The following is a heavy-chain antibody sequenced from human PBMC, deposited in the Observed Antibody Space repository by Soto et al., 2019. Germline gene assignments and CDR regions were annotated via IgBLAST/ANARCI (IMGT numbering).Heavy chain of an antibody. CDR1: GFTFSSYW. CDR3: ARVQGYSYGYYFDY. J-gene: IGHJ4*02. D-gene: IGHD5-18*01. CDR2: IKQEGSEK. Sequence: EVQLVESGGGLVQPGGSLRLSCAASGFTFSSYWMSWVRQAPGKGLEWVANIKQEGSEKYYVDSVKGRFTISRDNAENSLYLPMNSLRAEDTAAYYCARVQGYSYGYYFDYWGQGTLVTVSS. V-gene: IGHV3-7*05.